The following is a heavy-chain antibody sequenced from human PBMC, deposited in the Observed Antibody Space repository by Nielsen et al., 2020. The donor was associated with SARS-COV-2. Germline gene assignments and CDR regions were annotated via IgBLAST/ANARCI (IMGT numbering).Heavy chain of an antibody. D-gene: IGHD3-22*01. CDR2: ISYDGSNK. V-gene: IGHV3-30*03. Sequence: GESLKISCAASGFTFSSYGMHWVRQAPGKGLEWVAVISYDGSNKYYADSVKGRFTISRDNSKNTLYLQMNSLRAEDTAVYYCARDSKHYYYDSSGYYYYYYGMDVWGQGTTVTVSS. J-gene: IGHJ6*02. CDR3: ARDSKHYYYDSSGYYYYYYGMDV. CDR1: GFTFSSYG.